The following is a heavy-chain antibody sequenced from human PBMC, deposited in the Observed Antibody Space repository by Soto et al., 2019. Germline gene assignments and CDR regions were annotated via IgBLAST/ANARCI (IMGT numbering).Heavy chain of an antibody. CDR1: GFTFRSYA. Sequence: GGSLRHSCTASGFTFRSYAMSWVRQAPGKGLEWVSAISGSGGSTYYADSVKGRFTISRDNSKNTLYLQMNSLRAEDTAVYYCAKVGWAYCSGGSCPGYWGQGTLVTVSS. J-gene: IGHJ4*02. CDR2: ISGSGGST. V-gene: IGHV3-23*01. CDR3: AKVGWAYCSGGSCPGY. D-gene: IGHD2-15*01.